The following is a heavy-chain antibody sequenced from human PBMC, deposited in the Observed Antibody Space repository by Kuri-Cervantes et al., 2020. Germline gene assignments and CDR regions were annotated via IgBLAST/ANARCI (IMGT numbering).Heavy chain of an antibody. Sequence: LRLSCTVSGGSISSGGYYWSWIRQHPGKGLEWIGYIYYSGSTYYNPSLKSLVTISVDTSKNQFSLKLSSVTAADTAVYYCARDLRTSYNWNDVYYYYYGMDVWGQGTTVTVSS. D-gene: IGHD1-20*01. V-gene: IGHV4-31*01. CDR1: GGSISSGGYY. CDR2: IYYSGST. J-gene: IGHJ6*02. CDR3: ARDLRTSYNWNDVYYYYYGMDV.